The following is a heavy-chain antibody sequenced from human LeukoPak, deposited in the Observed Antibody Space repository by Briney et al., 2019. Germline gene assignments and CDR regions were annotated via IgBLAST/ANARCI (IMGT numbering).Heavy chain of an antibody. V-gene: IGHV5-51*01. CDR3: ARPIWSGYYYYFDS. J-gene: IGHJ4*02. CDR1: GYNFPTYW. D-gene: IGHD3-3*01. CDR2: IYPVDSNT. Sequence: GESLKISCKGSGYNFPTYWIGWVRQMPGEGLEWMGIIYPVDSNTRYSPSFQGQVTISADKSINTAYLQWNSLKASDTAMYYCARPIWSGYYYYFDSWGQGTLVTVSS.